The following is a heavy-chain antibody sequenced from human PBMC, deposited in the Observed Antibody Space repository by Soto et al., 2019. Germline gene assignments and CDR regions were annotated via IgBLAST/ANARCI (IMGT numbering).Heavy chain of an antibody. CDR2: ISGSGGST. CDR3: AKVIGYYDFWSGYNY. V-gene: IGHV3-23*01. CDR1: GFTFSSYA. D-gene: IGHD3-3*01. Sequence: GGSLRLSCAASGFTFSSYAMSWVRQAPGEGLEWVSAISGSGGSTYYADSVKGRFTISRDNSKNTLYLQMNSLRAEDTAVYYCAKVIGYYDFWSGYNYWGQGTLVTVSS. J-gene: IGHJ4*02.